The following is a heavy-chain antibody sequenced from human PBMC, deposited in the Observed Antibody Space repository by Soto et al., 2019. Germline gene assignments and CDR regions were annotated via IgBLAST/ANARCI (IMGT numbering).Heavy chain of an antibody. V-gene: IGHV1-18*01. CDR1: GYTFTRSG. CDR3: ASEGVAPYYYYGMDV. J-gene: IGHJ6*02. Sequence: QVQLEQSGAEVKKPGASVKVSCKASGYTFTRSGISWVRQAPGQGPEWMGWISSYNGDTNYAQTFQGRVTMTTATSXXTAYMELSSLRSADTAVYYCASEGVAPYYYYGMDVWGQGTPVTVSS. D-gene: IGHD5-12*01. CDR2: ISSYNGDT.